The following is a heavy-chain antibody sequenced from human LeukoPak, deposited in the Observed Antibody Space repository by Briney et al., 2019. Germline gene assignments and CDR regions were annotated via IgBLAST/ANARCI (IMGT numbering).Heavy chain of an antibody. V-gene: IGHV4-39*07. CDR3: ARGGGSGWYVDY. CDR2: IYYSGST. D-gene: IGHD6-19*01. J-gene: IGHJ4*02. CDR1: GGSISSSSYY. Sequence: SESLSLTCTVSGGSISSSSYYWGWIRQPPGKGLEWIGSIYYSGSTYYNPSLKSRVTISVDTSKNQFSLKLSSVTAAETAVYYCARGGGSGWYVDYWGQGTLVTVSS.